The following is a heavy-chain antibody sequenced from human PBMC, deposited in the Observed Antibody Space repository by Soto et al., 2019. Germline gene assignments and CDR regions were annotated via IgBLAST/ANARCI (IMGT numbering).Heavy chain of an antibody. J-gene: IGHJ5*02. D-gene: IGHD2-2*01. Sequence: SETLSLTCTVSGGSISSYYWSWIRQPPGKGLEWIGYIYYSGSTNYNPSLKSRVTISVDTSKNQFSLKLSSVTAADTAVYYCARNQNWFDPWGQGTLVTVSS. CDR1: GGSISSYY. CDR2: IYYSGST. CDR3: ARNQNWFDP. V-gene: IGHV4-59*01.